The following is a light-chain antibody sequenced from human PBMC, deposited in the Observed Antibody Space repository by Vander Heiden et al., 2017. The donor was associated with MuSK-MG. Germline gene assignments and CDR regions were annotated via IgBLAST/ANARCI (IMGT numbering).Light chain of an antibody. CDR1: QSISSW. V-gene: IGKV1-5*03. J-gene: IGKJ1*01. CDR2: RAS. CDR3: QQDNSFSRT. Sequence: DMQMTQSPSTLSAFIGERVTITCRASQSISSWLAWYQQKPGKAPKLLIYRASSLESGVPSRFSGSESGTEFTLTISSLQPDDFATYYCQQDNSFSRTFGQGTKVEIK.